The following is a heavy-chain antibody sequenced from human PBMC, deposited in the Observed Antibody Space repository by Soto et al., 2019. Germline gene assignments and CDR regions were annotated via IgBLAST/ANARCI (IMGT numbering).Heavy chain of an antibody. J-gene: IGHJ4*02. V-gene: IGHV4-39*01. CDR2: IYHVGNT. D-gene: IGHD2-21*01. CDR3: KSIWRPYYFDY. Sequence: PSETLSLTCTVSGGSITNDNYYWAWIRQPPGKGLEWIGSIYHVGNTYYNSSLKSRVTISVDTSKNLFSLSLTSLTATDTAVYQFKSIWRPYYFDYWGLGALVNVSS. CDR1: GGSITNDNYY.